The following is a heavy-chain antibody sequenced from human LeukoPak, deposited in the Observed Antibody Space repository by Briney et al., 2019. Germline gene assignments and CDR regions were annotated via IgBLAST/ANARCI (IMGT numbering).Heavy chain of an antibody. D-gene: IGHD3-10*01. CDR1: GFTFSSYS. V-gene: IGHV3-48*04. Sequence: GGSLRLSCAASGFTFSSYSMNWVRQAPGKGLEWVSYISSSSSTIYYADSVKGRFTISRDNAKNSLYLQMNSLRAEDTAVYYCAREFYYGSGRQPYYYYGMDVWGQGTTVTVSS. CDR3: AREFYYGSGRQPYYYYGMDV. CDR2: ISSSSSTI. J-gene: IGHJ6*02.